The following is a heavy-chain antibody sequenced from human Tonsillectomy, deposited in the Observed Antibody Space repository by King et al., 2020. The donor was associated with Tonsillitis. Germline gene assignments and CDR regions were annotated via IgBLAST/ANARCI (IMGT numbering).Heavy chain of an antibody. V-gene: IGHV1-46*01. D-gene: IGHD2-15*01. CDR1: GYTFTRYY. J-gene: IGHJ6*03. CDR3: ARDWRRYYCSGSKGYYYYYYMDV. Sequence: QLVQSGAEVKKPGASVKVSCKASGYTFTRYYMHWVRQAPGQGLEWMGIINPSGGSTSYAQKFQGRVTMTRDTSTSTVYMELSSLRSEDTAVYYCARDWRRYYCSGSKGYYYYYYMDVWGKGTTVTVSS. CDR2: INPSGGST.